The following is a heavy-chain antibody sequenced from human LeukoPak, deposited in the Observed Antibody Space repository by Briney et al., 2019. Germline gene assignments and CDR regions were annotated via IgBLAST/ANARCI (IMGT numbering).Heavy chain of an antibody. D-gene: IGHD6-6*01. CDR3: ARVAGSSLSRARFDY. Sequence: GGSLRLSCAASGFTFTSYAVNWVRQAPGKGLDWVSAISGDGTFIYYAESVKGRFTISRDNSKSTVYRQMNSLRAEDTAIYYCARVAGSSLSRARFDYWGPGTLVTVSS. J-gene: IGHJ4*02. CDR1: GFTFTSYA. V-gene: IGHV3-23*01. CDR2: ISGDGTFI.